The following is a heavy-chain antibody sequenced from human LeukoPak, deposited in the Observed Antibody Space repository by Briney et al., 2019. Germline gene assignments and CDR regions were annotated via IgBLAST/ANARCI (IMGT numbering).Heavy chain of an antibody. V-gene: IGHV1-69*06. CDR2: IIPIFGTA. J-gene: IGHJ5*02. D-gene: IGHD2-2*01. CDR3: AREGRYQLLSGWFDP. CDR1: GGTFSSYA. Sequence: SVKVFCKASGGTFSSYAISWVRQAPGQGLEWMGGIIPIFGTANYAQKFQGRVTITADKSTSTAYMELSSLRSEDTAVYYCAREGRYQLLSGWFDPWGQGTLVTVSS.